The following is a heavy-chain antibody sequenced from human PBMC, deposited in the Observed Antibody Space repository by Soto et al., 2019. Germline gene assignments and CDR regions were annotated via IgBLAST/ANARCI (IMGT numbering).Heavy chain of an antibody. CDR3: TSRAAVRPGYYAMDV. V-gene: IGHV5-10-1*01. CDR1: GYYFSNYA. CDR2: IDPGDSDA. Sequence: EVQLVQSEAEVRAPGESVRVSWEGCGYYFSNYAIIWVRQLPGKGLEWMGKIDPGDSDANYSPSSQGHVTISADMSITTASLLRASLKASDSSIYYCTSRAAVRPGYYAMDVWGQGTTVILSS. J-gene: IGHJ6*02. D-gene: IGHD6-13*01.